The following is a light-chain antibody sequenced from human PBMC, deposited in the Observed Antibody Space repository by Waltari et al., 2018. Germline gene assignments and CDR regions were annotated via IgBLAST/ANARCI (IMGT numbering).Light chain of an antibody. Sequence: IQLTQSPSSLSASVGDRVTITCRASQGISSYLAWYQQKPGKAPKLLIYAASTLQSGVPSRFSGSGSGTDFTLTINSLQPEDFATYYCQQLNSYPRGLFTFGPGTKVDIK. CDR3: QQLNSYPRGLFT. V-gene: IGKV1-9*01. J-gene: IGKJ3*01. CDR2: AAS. CDR1: QGISSY.